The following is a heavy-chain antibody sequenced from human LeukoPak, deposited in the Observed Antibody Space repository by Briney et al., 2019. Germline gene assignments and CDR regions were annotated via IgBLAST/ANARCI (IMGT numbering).Heavy chain of an antibody. J-gene: IGHJ4*02. CDR1: GYTFTNYY. Sequence: GASVKISCKASGYTFTNYYMHWVRQAPGQGLEWMGIINPNDGSRSYAQKFQGRVTMTRDTSKSTVYMELSSLRSEDTAAYYCVRAYNREAVTGPTNAPFDYWGQGTLVPVSS. CDR2: INPNDGSR. CDR3: VRAYNREAVTGPTNAPFDY. V-gene: IGHV1-46*01. D-gene: IGHD6-19*01.